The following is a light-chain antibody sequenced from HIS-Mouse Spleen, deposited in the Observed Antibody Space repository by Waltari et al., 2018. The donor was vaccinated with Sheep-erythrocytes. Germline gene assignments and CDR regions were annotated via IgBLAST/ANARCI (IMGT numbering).Light chain of an antibody. V-gene: IGLV3-1*01. CDR1: KLGDKY. J-gene: IGLJ3*02. CDR3: QAWDSSTAWV. Sequence: SYELTQPPSVSVSPGQTASITCSGDKLGDKYACWYQQKPGQSPVLVIYQDSKRPSGVTERFSGSNSGNTATLTISGTQAMDGADYYCQAWDSSTAWVFGGGTKLTVL. CDR2: QDS.